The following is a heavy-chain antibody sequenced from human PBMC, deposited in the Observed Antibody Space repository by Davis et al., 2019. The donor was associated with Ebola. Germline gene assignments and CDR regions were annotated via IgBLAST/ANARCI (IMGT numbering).Heavy chain of an antibody. Sequence: GGSLRLSCAASGFTFSSYGMHWVRQAPGKGLEWVAVISCDGSNKYYADSVKGRFTISRDNSKNTLYLKMNSLRAEDTAVYYCAKAYGPYYYYGMDVWGQGTTITVSS. V-gene: IGHV3-30*18. CDR2: ISCDGSNK. D-gene: IGHD3-10*01. CDR3: AKAYGPYYYYGMDV. CDR1: GFTFSSYG. J-gene: IGHJ6*02.